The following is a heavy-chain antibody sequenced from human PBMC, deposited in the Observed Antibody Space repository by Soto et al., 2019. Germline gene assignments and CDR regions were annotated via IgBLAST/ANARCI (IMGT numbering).Heavy chain of an antibody. Sequence: QVRLVESGGGVVQPGRSLRLSCAASGFTFSSYAMHWVRQAPGKGLEWVAVISYDGSNKYYADSVKGRFTISRDNSKNTLYLQMNSLRAEDTAVYYCARDRGNWGFDYWGQGTLVTVSS. CDR2: ISYDGSNK. D-gene: IGHD7-27*01. CDR1: GFTFSSYA. CDR3: ARDRGNWGFDY. J-gene: IGHJ4*02. V-gene: IGHV3-30-3*01.